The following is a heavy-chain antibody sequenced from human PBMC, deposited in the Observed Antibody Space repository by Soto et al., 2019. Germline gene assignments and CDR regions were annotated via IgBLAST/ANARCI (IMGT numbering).Heavy chain of an antibody. J-gene: IGHJ4*01. V-gene: IGHV3-72*01. CDR1: GFTFSDHY. CDR2: IRNKANSYTT. Sequence: GGSLRLSCAAFGFTFSDHYMDWVRQAPGKGLEWVGRIRNKANSYTTEYAASVKGRFTISRDDSKNSLFLQMNSLKSEDTAVYYCSRAGILTTPYYFDYWGQGTLVTVSS. D-gene: IGHD4-4*01. CDR3: SRAGILTTPYYFDY.